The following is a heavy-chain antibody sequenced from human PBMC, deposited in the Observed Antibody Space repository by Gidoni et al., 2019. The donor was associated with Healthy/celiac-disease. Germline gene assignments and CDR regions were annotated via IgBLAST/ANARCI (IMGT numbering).Heavy chain of an antibody. V-gene: IGHV4-34*01. J-gene: IGHJ4*02. Sequence: QVQLQQWGAGLLKPSETLSLTCAVYGGSFSGYYWSWIRQPPGKGLEWIGEINHSGSTNYNPSLKSRVTISVDTSKNQFSLKLSSVTAADTAVYYCARGLAGPDYFDYWGQGTLVTVSS. CDR2: INHSGST. CDR3: ARGLAGPDYFDY. CDR1: GGSFSGYY.